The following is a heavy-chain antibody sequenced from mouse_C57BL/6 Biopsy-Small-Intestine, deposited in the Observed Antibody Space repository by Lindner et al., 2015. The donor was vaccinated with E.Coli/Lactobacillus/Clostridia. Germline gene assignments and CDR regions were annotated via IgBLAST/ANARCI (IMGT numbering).Heavy chain of an antibody. CDR3: ARDNSREGRAWWFDP. CDR1: GYTFSNHW. CDR2: INPSGSSV. D-gene: IGHD1-1*02. Sequence: SVKVSCKASGYTFSNHWMHWVRQAPGQEPEWMGVINPSGSSVTYAQRFQGRLTMTRDTSTTTDYMDLSGLRSEDTAVYYCARDNSREGRAWWFDPWGQGTLVTVSS. J-gene: IGHJ4*01. V-gene: IGHV1S14*01.